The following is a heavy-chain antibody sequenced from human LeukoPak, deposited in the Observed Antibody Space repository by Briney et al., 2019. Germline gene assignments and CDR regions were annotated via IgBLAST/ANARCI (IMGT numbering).Heavy chain of an antibody. D-gene: IGHD3-22*01. CDR3: ARSAYYYDSSGYYLFDY. CDR1: GFTFSSYS. Sequence: GGSLRLSCAASGFTFSSYSMNWVRQAPGKGLEWVSSISSSSSYIYYADSVKGRFTISRDNAKNSLYLQMNSLRAEDTAVYYCARSAYYYDSSGYYLFDYWGQGTLVTVSS. CDR2: ISSSSSYI. J-gene: IGHJ4*02. V-gene: IGHV3-21*01.